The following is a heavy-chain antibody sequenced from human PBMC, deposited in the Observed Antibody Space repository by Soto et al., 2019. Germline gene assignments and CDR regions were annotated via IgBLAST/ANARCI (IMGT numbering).Heavy chain of an antibody. CDR3: AKAQYSSSWYYVDY. Sequence: GGSLRLSCAASGFTFSSYGMHWVRQAPGKGLEWVAVISYDGSNKYYADSVKGRFTISRDNSKNTLYLQMNSLRAEDTAVYYCAKAQYSSSWYYVDYWGQGTLVTVSS. J-gene: IGHJ4*02. CDR2: ISYDGSNK. V-gene: IGHV3-30*18. D-gene: IGHD6-13*01. CDR1: GFTFSSYG.